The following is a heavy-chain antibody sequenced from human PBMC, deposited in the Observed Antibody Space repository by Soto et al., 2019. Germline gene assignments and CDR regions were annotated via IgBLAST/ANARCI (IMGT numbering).Heavy chain of an antibody. CDR3: STWGRNGWYTGFF. CDR2: MNPNSGRT. Sequence: QVQLVQSGAEVRKPGASVKVSCKTSGNTFTDYDINWVRQAPGQGLEWVGRMNPNSGRTDYAQKLEGRVTMTRDISISTAYMELSSLGYDDTAVYFCSTWGRNGWYTGFFWGQGTLVTVSS. D-gene: IGHD6-19*01. J-gene: IGHJ4*02. CDR1: GNTFTDYD. V-gene: IGHV1-8*02.